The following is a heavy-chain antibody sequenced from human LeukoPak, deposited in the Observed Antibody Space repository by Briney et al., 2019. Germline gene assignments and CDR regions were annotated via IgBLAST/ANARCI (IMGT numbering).Heavy chain of an antibody. D-gene: IGHD2-15*01. CDR1: GFTFRTSA. CDR3: AKAQAAPSCSGVRCYPFDY. CDR2: ISGRDTGA. V-gene: IGHV3-23*01. Sequence: GGSLRLSCAASGFTFRTSAMSWVRQVPGKGLEWISAISGRDTGAYHADSVKGRFTISRDGSKNTLYLQMNSLRAEDTAVYYCAKAQAAPSCSGVRCYPFDYWGQGTLVTVSS. J-gene: IGHJ4*02.